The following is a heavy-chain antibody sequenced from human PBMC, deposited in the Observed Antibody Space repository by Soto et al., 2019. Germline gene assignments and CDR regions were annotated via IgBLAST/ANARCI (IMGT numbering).Heavy chain of an antibody. CDR2: ISSSGSTI. CDR3: ARGYCSSTSCYRHYYYYGMDV. D-gene: IGHD2-2*01. CDR1: GFTFSDYY. J-gene: IGHJ6*02. V-gene: IGHV3-11*01. Sequence: GGPLRLSCAASGFTFSDYYMSWIRQAPGKGLEWVSYISSSGSTIYYADSVKGRFTISRDNAKNSLYLQMNSLRAEDTAVYYCARGYCSSTSCYRHYYYYGMDVWGQGTTVTVSS.